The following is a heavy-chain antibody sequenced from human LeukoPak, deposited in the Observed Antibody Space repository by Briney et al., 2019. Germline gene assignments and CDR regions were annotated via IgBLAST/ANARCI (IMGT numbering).Heavy chain of an antibody. V-gene: IGHV2-70*04. J-gene: IGHJ3*02. CDR1: GFSLSTSGMR. D-gene: IGHD4-23*01. CDR3: ARPRAAYGGAFDI. Sequence: SGPALVKPTQTLTLTCTFSGFSLSTSGMRVSWIRQPPGKALEWLARIDWDDDKFYSTSLKTRLTISKDTSKNQVVLTMTNMDPVDTATYYCARPRAAYGGAFDIWGQGTMVTVSS. CDR2: IDWDDDK.